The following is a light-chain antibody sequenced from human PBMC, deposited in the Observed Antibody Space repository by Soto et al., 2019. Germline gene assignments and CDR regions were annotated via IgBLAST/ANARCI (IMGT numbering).Light chain of an antibody. CDR1: QRVSSNY. CDR2: GAS. Sequence: EIVLTQSPGTLSLSPGDRATLSCRASQRVSSNYLAWYQQRPGQAPRLLIYGASSRATGIPDRFSGSGSGTDFTLTINRLEPEDFAVYCCQQYGSSLYTFGQGTKVEIK. CDR3: QQYGSSLYT. J-gene: IGKJ2*01. V-gene: IGKV3-20*01.